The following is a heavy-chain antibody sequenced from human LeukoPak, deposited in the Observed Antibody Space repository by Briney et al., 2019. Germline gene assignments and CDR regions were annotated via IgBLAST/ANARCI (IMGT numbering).Heavy chain of an antibody. CDR3: AKDAPPGSIVH. Sequence: PGRSLRLSCAASGFNFDYYVMHWVRQAPGKGPECVASISGDSGVIGYADSVKGRFTISRDNVRNSLYLQMNSLKRDDTALHYCAKDAPPGSIVHWGQGTLVTVSS. J-gene: IGHJ4*02. CDR2: ISGDSGVI. D-gene: IGHD2-15*01. CDR1: GFNFDYYV. V-gene: IGHV3-9*01.